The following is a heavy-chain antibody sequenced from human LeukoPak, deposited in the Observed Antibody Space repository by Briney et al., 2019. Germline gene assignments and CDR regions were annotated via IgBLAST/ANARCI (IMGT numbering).Heavy chain of an antibody. V-gene: IGHV1-8*01. CDR3: ARGYGSGSYYHY. CDR2: MNPNSGNT. CDR1: GYTFVNYD. D-gene: IGHD3-10*01. Sequence: ASVKVSCKASGYTFVNYDINWVRQATGQGLEWMGWMNPNSGNTGYAHKFQGRVTMTRNTSISTAYMELSSLRSEDTAVYCCARGYGSGSYYHYWGQGTLVTVSS. J-gene: IGHJ4*02.